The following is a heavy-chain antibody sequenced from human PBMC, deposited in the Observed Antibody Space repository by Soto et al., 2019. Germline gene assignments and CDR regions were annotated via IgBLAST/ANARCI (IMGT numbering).Heavy chain of an antibody. Sequence: SETLSLTCAVSGGSLSSSNWWRWVRQPPGKGLEWIGEIYHSGSTNYNPSLKSRVTISVDKSKNQFSLKLSSVTAADTAVYYCARVSGSYYYGVDVWGQGTTVTVSS. V-gene: IGHV4-4*02. D-gene: IGHD1-26*01. J-gene: IGHJ6*02. CDR3: ARVSGSYYYGVDV. CDR1: GGSLSSSNW. CDR2: IYHSGST.